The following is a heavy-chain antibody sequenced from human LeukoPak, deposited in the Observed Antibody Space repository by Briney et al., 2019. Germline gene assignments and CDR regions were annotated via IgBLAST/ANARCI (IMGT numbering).Heavy chain of an antibody. D-gene: IGHD5-12*01. J-gene: IGHJ4*02. V-gene: IGHV4-4*09. CDR2: IYSSGST. CDR3: ARRATMLAGGYFDY. CDR1: GGSISSYY. Sequence: SDTLSLTCTVSGGSISSYYWSWIRQPPGKGLEWIGYIYSSGSTNYNPSLKSRVTISVDTSKNQFSLKLSSVTAADTAVYYCARRATMLAGGYFDYWGQGTLVTVSS.